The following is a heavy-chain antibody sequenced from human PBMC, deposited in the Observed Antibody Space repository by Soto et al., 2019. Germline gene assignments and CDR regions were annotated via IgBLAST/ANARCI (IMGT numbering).Heavy chain of an antibody. J-gene: IGHJ4*02. V-gene: IGHV2-5*02. CDR1: GFSLSTSGVG. Sequence: QITLKESGPTLVKPTQTLTLTCTFSGFSLSTSGVGVGWIRQPPGKALEWLARIYWDDDKRYSPSLKSRLTITKDTCKNQVVLTMTNMDPVDTATYYCAHRKVGANFDYWGQGTLVTVSS. D-gene: IGHD1-26*01. CDR3: AHRKVGANFDY. CDR2: IYWDDDK.